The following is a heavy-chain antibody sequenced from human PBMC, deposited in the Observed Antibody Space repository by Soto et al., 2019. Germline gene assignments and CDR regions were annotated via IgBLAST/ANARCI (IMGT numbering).Heavy chain of an antibody. CDR2: IITLFETP. CDR3: ATDEIGAMSTLGYSHY. Sequence: QVQLVQSGAEVKKPGSSVKVSCKASGGTFSNYAFSWVRQAPGQGLEWMGGIITLFETPTYAQRFQGRLTITADESTSTAYMELSSLRSDDTAVYFCATDEIGAMSTLGYSHYWGQGTRVTVSS. D-gene: IGHD3-22*01. CDR1: GGTFSNYA. J-gene: IGHJ4*02. V-gene: IGHV1-69*01.